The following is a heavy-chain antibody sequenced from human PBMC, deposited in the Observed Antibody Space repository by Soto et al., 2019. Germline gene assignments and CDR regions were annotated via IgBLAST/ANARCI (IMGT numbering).Heavy chain of an antibody. CDR1: GYNFTDYW. J-gene: IGHJ4*02. CDR3: ARRAATTHFRSCFDY. CDR2: IYPGDSDT. V-gene: IGHV5-51*01. Sequence: EVQLVQSGAAVRKPGESLKISCKVSGYNFTDYWIGWVRQMPGKGLEWMGIIYPGDSDTRYSPSFQGPVTISAVKSISTAYLQWSSVKASDTALYYCARRAATTHFRSCFDYWGQGSLVSVSS.